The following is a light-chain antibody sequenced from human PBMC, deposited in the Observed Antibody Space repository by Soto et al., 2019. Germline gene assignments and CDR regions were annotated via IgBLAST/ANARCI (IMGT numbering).Light chain of an antibody. CDR2: GAS. Sequence: ETVLTQSPATLSLSPGDTATLSCRASQSVRTYFAWYQQKSGQAPRLLIYGASSRATGVPDRFTGSGSGTDFTLTISSLEPXXSALYYCQQRDDWVSFGGGTKVEIK. CDR1: QSVRTY. CDR3: QQRDDWVS. V-gene: IGKV3-11*01. J-gene: IGKJ4*01.